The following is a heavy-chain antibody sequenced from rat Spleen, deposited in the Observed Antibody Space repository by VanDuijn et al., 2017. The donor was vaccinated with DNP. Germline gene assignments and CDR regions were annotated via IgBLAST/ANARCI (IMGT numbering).Heavy chain of an antibody. CDR2: ITSDGGST. V-gene: IGHV5-58*01. CDR3: AKDDYGSAMDA. Sequence: EVQVVETGGGLVQPGRSLKLSCVASGFTFSSYWMYWIRQVPGKGLEWVASITSDGGSTYYPDSVKGRFTISRNNAENIVYLQMNSLRSEDTATYYCAKDDYGSAMDAWGQGTSVTVSS. J-gene: IGHJ4*01. CDR1: GFTFSSYW. D-gene: IGHD1-3*01.